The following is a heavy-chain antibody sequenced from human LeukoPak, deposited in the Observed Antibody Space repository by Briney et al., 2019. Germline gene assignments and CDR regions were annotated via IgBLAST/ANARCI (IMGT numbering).Heavy chain of an antibody. D-gene: IGHD1-26*01. CDR3: ARDRESSPWELLLDY. CDR2: LHHTRST. CDR1: GYSIVSGYY. Sequence: PSETLSLTCAVSGYSIVSGYYWAWIRQPPVKGLEWIGSLHHTRSTYYNPSLKSRVTMSVDRSNNKFSLNLNSVTAADTAAYYCARDRESSPWELLLDYWGQGIVVTVSS. J-gene: IGHJ4*02. V-gene: IGHV4-38-2*02.